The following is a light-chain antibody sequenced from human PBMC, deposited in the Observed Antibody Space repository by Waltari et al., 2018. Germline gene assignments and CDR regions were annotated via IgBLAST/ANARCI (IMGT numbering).Light chain of an antibody. J-gene: IGLJ3*02. CDR1: SGSLTTTSY. V-gene: IGLV8-61*01. CDR2: KAN. CDR3: ALYMGSGIWV. Sequence: QTGVTQEPPLSVSPGGTVTLTCALSSGSLTTTSYPTWYQQTPGQAPRTLVYKANARSSGVPDRFSGSILGNTAALTITGAQADDESDYYCALYMGSGIWVFGGGTRLTVL.